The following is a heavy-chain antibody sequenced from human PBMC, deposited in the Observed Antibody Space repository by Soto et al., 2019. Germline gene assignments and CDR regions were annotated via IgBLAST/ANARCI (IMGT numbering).Heavy chain of an antibody. J-gene: IGHJ6*02. D-gene: IGHD2-21*02. CDR2: IYWADDK. CDR1: GFSLSTSGVG. CDR3: AHRRCGGDCLQSYSAHYYYGMDV. Sequence: QITLKESGPTLVRPTQTLTLTCTFSGFSLSTSGVGVGWIRQPPGKALEWLALIYWADDKRYSPSLKSRLTITKDTFKNLVVLTMTYMDPVDTATYYCAHRRCGGDCLQSYSAHYYYGMDVWGQGTTVTVSS. V-gene: IGHV2-5*02.